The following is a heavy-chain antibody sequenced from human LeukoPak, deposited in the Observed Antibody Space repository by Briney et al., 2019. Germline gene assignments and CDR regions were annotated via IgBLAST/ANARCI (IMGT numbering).Heavy chain of an antibody. CDR2: INHSGST. Sequence: PSETLSLTCAVYGGSFSGYYWSWIRQPPGKGLEWIGEINHSGSTNYNPSLKSRVTISVDTSKNQFSLKLGSVTAADTAVYYCARVLKLGYCSGGSCYGRYYYYYYMDVWGKGTTVTVSS. CDR3: ARVLKLGYCSGGSCYGRYYYYYYMDV. V-gene: IGHV4-34*01. CDR1: GGSFSGYY. J-gene: IGHJ6*03. D-gene: IGHD2-15*01.